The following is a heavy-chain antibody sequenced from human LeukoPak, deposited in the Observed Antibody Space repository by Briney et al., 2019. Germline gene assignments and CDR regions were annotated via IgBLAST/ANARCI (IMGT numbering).Heavy chain of an antibody. D-gene: IGHD6-6*01. CDR3: ARDSGGDSSSSTDY. V-gene: IGHV3-7*01. CDR1: GFTFSSYW. J-gene: IGHJ4*02. CDR2: IKQDGSEK. Sequence: GGSLRLSCAASGFTFSSYWMSWVRQAPGKGLEWVANIKQDGSEKYYVDSVEGRFTISRDNAKNSLYLQMNGLRAEYTAVYYCARDSGGDSSSSTDYWGQGTLVTVSS.